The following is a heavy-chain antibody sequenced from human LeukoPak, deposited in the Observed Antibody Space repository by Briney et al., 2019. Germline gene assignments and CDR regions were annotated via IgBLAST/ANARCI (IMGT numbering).Heavy chain of an antibody. V-gene: IGHV3-7*01. CDR2: IKQNGSEK. Sequence: PGRSLRLSCAASGFTFDDYAMHWVRQAPGKGLEWVANIKQNGSEKYYVDSVEGRFTISRDNAKNTLFLEMNSLRDEDTAVYYCARADSFSWYGQWGQGTLVTVSS. J-gene: IGHJ4*02. CDR3: ARADSFSWYGQ. D-gene: IGHD6-13*01. CDR1: GFTFDDYA.